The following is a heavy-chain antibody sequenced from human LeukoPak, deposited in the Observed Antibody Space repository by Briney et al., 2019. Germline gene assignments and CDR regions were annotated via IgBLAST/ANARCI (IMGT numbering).Heavy chain of an antibody. CDR2: IRGSGDST. CDR1: GFTFSSYG. D-gene: IGHD1-26*01. Sequence: GGSLRLSCGASGFTFSSYGMSWVRPAPGKGLEWVSGIRGSGDSTYYADSVKGRFTISRDNSKNTLYLQTNSQRAADTAVYYCAKHLALVGATTTYDYWGQGTLVIVSS. CDR3: AKHLALVGATTTYDY. J-gene: IGHJ4*02. V-gene: IGHV3-23*01.